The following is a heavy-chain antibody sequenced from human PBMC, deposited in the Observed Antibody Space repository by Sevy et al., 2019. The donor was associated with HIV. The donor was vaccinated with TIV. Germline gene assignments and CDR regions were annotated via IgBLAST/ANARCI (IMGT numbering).Heavy chain of an antibody. V-gene: IGHV4-31*03. CDR1: GGSINSGDYY. Sequence: SETLSLTCTVSGGSINSGDYYWSWIRQHPEKGLEWIGYIFHTGSTYYYRSFKSRTTISVDTSKNQFSLKLRLMAAADTAVYYCARGGTKGVWFDPWGQGTLVTVSS. D-gene: IGHD3-16*01. CDR2: IFHTGST. J-gene: IGHJ5*02. CDR3: ARGGTKGVWFDP.